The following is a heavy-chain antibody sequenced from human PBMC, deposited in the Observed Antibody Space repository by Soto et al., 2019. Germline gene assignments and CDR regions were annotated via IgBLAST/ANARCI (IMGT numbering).Heavy chain of an antibody. CDR3: AIYSSGWYPLDY. Sequence: QVQLVESGGGVVQPGRSLRLSCAASGFTFSSYGMHWVRQAPGKGLAWVAVISYDGSNKYYADSVKGRFTISRDNSTNTLYLQMNSLRAEDTAVYYCAIYSSGWYPLDYWGQGTLVTVSS. CDR2: ISYDGSNK. CDR1: GFTFSSYG. D-gene: IGHD6-19*01. J-gene: IGHJ4*02. V-gene: IGHV3-30*03.